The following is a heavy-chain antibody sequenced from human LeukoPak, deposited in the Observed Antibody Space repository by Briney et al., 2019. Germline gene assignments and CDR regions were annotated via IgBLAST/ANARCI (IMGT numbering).Heavy chain of an antibody. CDR1: GGSISSGGYS. Sequence: PSETLSLTCAVSGGSISSGGYSWSWIRQPPGKGLEWIGYIYHSGSTYYNPSLKSRVTISVDRSKNQFSLKLSSVTAADTAVYYCARGLGGMLSFDYWGQGTLVTVSS. CDR2: IYHSGST. J-gene: IGHJ4*02. CDR3: ARGLGGMLSFDY. D-gene: IGHD2-8*01. V-gene: IGHV4-30-2*01.